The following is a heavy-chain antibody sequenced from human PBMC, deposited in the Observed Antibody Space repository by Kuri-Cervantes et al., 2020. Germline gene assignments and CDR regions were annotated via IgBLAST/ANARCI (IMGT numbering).Heavy chain of an antibody. Sequence: SETLSLTCAVSGYSISSGYYWGWIRQPPGKGLEWIGSIYYSGSTYSNPSLKSRVTISVDTSKNQFSLKLSSVTAADTAVYYCARAPQDYYNFWSGAPRYFDLWGRGSPVTVSS. CDR3: ARAPQDYYNFWSGAPRYFDL. CDR2: IYYSGST. J-gene: IGHJ2*01. CDR1: GYSISSGYY. V-gene: IGHV4-38-2*01. D-gene: IGHD3-3*01.